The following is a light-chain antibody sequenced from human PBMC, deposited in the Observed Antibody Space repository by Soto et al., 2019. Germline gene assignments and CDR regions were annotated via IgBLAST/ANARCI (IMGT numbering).Light chain of an antibody. CDR3: QQYNSWPPIT. J-gene: IGKJ5*01. CDR1: QSVSSSY. V-gene: IGKV3D-15*01. Sequence: EIVMTQSPATLSVSPGERATLSCRAIQSVSSSYLAWYQQKPGQAPRLLIYGASSRATGIPDRFSGGGSGTEFTLTISSLQSEDFVVYYCQQYNSWPPITFGQGTRLEIK. CDR2: GAS.